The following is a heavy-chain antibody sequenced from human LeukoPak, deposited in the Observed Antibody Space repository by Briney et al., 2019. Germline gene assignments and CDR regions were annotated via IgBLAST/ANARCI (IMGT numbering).Heavy chain of an antibody. Sequence: GASLRLSCAASGFSFSSYGMTWVRQAPGHGLEWVSSIDAGGGDTYHSDSVKGRFTISRDNSMNTLYLQMNSRRADDTAVYYCGRPTKYWLVRGNGVDVWGQGTTVTVSS. J-gene: IGHJ6*02. V-gene: IGHV3-23*01. D-gene: IGHD6-19*01. CDR2: IDAGGGDT. CDR3: GRPTKYWLVRGNGVDV. CDR1: GFSFSSYG.